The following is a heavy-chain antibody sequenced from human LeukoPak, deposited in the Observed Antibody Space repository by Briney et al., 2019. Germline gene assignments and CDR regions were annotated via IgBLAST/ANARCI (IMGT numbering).Heavy chain of an antibody. CDR2: IFYSGST. CDR1: GASISSGGYY. CDR3: ARAFRARYFDL. V-gene: IGHV4-31*03. D-gene: IGHD2/OR15-2a*01. J-gene: IGHJ2*01. Sequence: SETLSLTCTVSGASISSGGYYWSWIRQHPGKGLEWIGYIFYSGSTYYNPSLKGRVTISVDTSKNQFSLKLSSVTAADTAVYYCARAFRARYFDLWGRGTLVTVSS.